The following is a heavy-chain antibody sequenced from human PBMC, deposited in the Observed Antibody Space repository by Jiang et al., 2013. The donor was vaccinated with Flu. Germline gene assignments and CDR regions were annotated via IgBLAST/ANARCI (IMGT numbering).Heavy chain of an antibody. CDR2: IGNNPNSYTT. V-gene: IGHV3-72*01. Sequence: GGSLRLSCAASGLIFSDHYMDWVRQAPGKGLEWVARIGNNPNSYTTEYAASVEGRFTISRDNSKNSLYLQMNSLKTEDTAVYYCARVGYSNGDFDYWGQGTLVTVSS. CDR3: ARVGYSNGDFDY. CDR1: GLIFSDHY. J-gene: IGHJ4*02. D-gene: IGHD3-22*01.